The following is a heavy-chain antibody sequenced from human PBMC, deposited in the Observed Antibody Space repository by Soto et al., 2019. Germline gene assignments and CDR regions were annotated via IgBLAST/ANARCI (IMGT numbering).Heavy chain of an antibody. J-gene: IGHJ4*02. CDR2: ISGSGGST. D-gene: IGHD2-21*01. CDR3: AKDLWPLPDYYFDY. CDR1: GFTFSSYA. Sequence: LRLSCAASGFTFSSYAMSWVRQAPGKGLEWVSAISGSGGSTYYADSVKGRFTISRDNSKNTLYLQMNSLRAEDTAVYYCAKDLWPLPDYYFDYWGQGTLVTVSS. V-gene: IGHV3-23*01.